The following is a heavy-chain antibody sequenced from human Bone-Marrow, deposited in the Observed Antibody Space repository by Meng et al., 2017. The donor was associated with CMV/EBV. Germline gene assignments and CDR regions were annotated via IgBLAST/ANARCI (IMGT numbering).Heavy chain of an antibody. Sequence: GESLKISCAASGLTFSSHGMHWVRQAPGKGLEGVAVIWYDGSNKYYADSVKGRFTISRDNSKDTLYLQMNCLRAEDTAVYSCSKDRAYCSGGSCYSRYYYYGMDVWGQGTTVTVSS. J-gene: IGHJ6*02. CDR1: GLTFSSHG. CDR2: IWYDGSNK. D-gene: IGHD2-15*01. CDR3: SKDRAYCSGGSCYSRYYYYGMDV. V-gene: IGHV3-33*06.